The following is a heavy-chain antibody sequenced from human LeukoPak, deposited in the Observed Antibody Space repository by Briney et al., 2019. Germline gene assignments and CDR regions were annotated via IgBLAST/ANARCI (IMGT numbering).Heavy chain of an antibody. J-gene: IGHJ4*02. CDR3: TRRSSPPSRDY. D-gene: IGHD6-13*01. CDR2: IRSKANSYAT. CDR1: GFTFSGSA. V-gene: IGHV3-73*01. Sequence: GGSLRLSCAASGFTFSGSAMHWVRQASGKGLGWVGRIRSKANSYATAYAASVKGRFTISRDDSKNTAYLQMNSLKTEDTAVYYCTRRSSPPSRDYWGQGTLVTVSS.